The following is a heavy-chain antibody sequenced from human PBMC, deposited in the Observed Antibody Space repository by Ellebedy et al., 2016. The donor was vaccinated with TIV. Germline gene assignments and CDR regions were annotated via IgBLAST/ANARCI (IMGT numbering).Heavy chain of an antibody. Sequence: GESLKISCAASGFTFSSYWMSWVRQAPGKGLEWVANIKQDGSEKYYVDSVKGRFTISRDNAKNSLYLQMNSLRAEDTAVYYCARDVRLIAVAGLYFDYWGQGTLVTVSS. D-gene: IGHD6-19*01. V-gene: IGHV3-7*03. CDR3: ARDVRLIAVAGLYFDY. CDR2: IKQDGSEK. CDR1: GFTFSSYW. J-gene: IGHJ4*02.